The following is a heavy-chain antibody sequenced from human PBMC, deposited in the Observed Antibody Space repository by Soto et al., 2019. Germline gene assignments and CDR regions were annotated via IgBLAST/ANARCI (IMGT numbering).Heavy chain of an antibody. CDR3: ASIPDKVITYIDY. D-gene: IGHD2-21*01. CDR2: IYYSGST. V-gene: IGHV4-39*01. CDR1: GGSVSSGSYY. Sequence: PSETLSLTCTVSGGSVSSGSYYWSWIRQPPGKGLECIGYIYYSGSTYYNPSLKSRVTISVDTSKNQFSLKLSSVTAADTAVYYCASIPDKVITYIDYWGQGTMGTVSS. J-gene: IGHJ4*02.